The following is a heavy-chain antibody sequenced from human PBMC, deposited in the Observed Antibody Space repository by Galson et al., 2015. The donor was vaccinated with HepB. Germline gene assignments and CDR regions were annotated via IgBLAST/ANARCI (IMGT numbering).Heavy chain of an antibody. V-gene: IGHV3-7*03. CDR1: GFTFRNYW. Sequence: SLRLSCAASGFTFRNYWMNWVRQAPGKGLEWVAHSSPEGDWQSYVDSVKGRFTVFRDNAKDSLYLQMNSLRAEDTAVYYCSRTPYDSSVIWGQGTLVTVSS. CDR3: SRTPYDSSVI. J-gene: IGHJ4*02. D-gene: IGHD3-22*01. CDR2: SSPEGDWQ.